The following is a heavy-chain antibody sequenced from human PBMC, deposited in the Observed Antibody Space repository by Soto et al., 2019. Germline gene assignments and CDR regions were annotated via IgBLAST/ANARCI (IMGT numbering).Heavy chain of an antibody. Sequence: QVRLVQSGSEVRKPGSSVKVSCKASGGTFRSFPISWVRQAPGQGLEWMGGIVPVFGTTIYAQKLQGRVTITADESTNTDFMELSGLRSEDTAIYYCARYIAVSSGWFDPWGQGTLVTVSS. D-gene: IGHD6-19*01. CDR1: GGTFRSFP. V-gene: IGHV1-69*01. CDR3: ARYIAVSSGWFDP. CDR2: IVPVFGTT. J-gene: IGHJ5*02.